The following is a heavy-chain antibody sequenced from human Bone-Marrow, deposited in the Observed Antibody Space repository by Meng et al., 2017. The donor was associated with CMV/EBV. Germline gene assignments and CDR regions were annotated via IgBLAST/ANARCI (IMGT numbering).Heavy chain of an antibody. Sequence: GESLKISCKGSGYSYTNYWIGWVRQMPGKGLEWMGIIYPGDSDTRYSPSFRGQVAISADKSINTAYLQLRSLKASDTAMYYCARHNGWTTNYFDYWGQGNAGHRLL. CDR2: IYPGDSDT. CDR1: GYSYTNYW. D-gene: IGHD4-17*01. J-gene: IGHJ4*01. V-gene: IGHV5-51*01. CDR3: ARHNGWTTNYFDY.